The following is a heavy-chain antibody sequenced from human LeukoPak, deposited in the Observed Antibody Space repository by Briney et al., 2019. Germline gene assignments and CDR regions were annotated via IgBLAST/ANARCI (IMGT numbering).Heavy chain of an antibody. Sequence: PSETLSLTCAAYGGSFSGYYWSWIRQPPGKGLEWIGEINHSGSTNYNPSLKSRVTISVDTSKNQFSLKLSSVTAADTAVYYCAREGVVVIKGAFDIWGQGTMVTVPS. CDR1: GGSFSGYY. CDR2: INHSGST. D-gene: IGHD3-22*01. V-gene: IGHV4-34*01. CDR3: AREGVVVIKGAFDI. J-gene: IGHJ3*02.